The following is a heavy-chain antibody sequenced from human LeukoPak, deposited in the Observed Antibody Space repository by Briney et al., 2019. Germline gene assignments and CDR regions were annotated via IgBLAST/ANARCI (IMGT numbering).Heavy chain of an antibody. CDR2: INRRGTT. Sequence: SETLSLTCGVYEGSLSDYYWSWSRQPPGKGLEWIGEINRRGTTNYNPSLKTRVTISIDTSKNQFALKLTSVTAADTAVYYCARDGGSNNYWFDSWGQGTLVTVSS. J-gene: IGHJ5*01. D-gene: IGHD4-23*01. V-gene: IGHV4-34*01. CDR3: ARDGGSNNYWFDS. CDR1: EGSLSDYY.